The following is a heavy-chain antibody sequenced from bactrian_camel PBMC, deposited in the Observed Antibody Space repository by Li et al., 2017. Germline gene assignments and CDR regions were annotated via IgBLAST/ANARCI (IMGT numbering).Heavy chain of an antibody. V-gene: IGHV3S63*01. J-gene: IGHJ4*01. CDR2: IGSTSGTA. CDR3: ALGGTRGVGGTWYPELNY. CDR1: GWDHAN. D-gene: IGHD3*01. Sequence: HVQPVESGGGSVQAGESLRLSCVASGWDHANIAWFRQAPGKAREGVARIGSTSGTAFIADSVRGRFTISKDNAENTAYLQMNSLTPDDTGMYYCALGGTRGVGGTWYPELNYWDKGTQVTVS.